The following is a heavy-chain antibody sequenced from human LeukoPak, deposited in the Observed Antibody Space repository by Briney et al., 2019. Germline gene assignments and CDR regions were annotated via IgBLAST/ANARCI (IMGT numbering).Heavy chain of an antibody. CDR1: GYTFTSYG. CDR3: ARRSSSGYYNTPYFDY. V-gene: IGHV1-18*01. D-gene: IGHD3-22*01. Sequence: ASVKVSCKASGYTFTSYGISWVRQAPGQGLEWMGWISGYNGKTNYAQKLQGRVTMTTDTSTSTAYMELRSLRSDDTAVYYCARRSSSGYYNTPYFDYWGQGTLVTVSS. CDR2: ISGYNGKT. J-gene: IGHJ4*02.